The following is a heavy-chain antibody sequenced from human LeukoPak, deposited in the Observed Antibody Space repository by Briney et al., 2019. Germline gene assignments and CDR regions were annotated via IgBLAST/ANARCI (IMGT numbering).Heavy chain of an antibody. Sequence: GGSLRLSCAASGFTFSSYAMHWVRQAPGKGLEWVAVISYDGSNKYYADSVKGRFTISRDNSKNTLYLQMNSLRAEDTAVYYCAKSMYLVSDGMDVWGQGTTVTVSS. CDR1: GFTFSSYA. D-gene: IGHD2-8*01. CDR2: ISYDGSNK. CDR3: AKSMYLVSDGMDV. J-gene: IGHJ6*02. V-gene: IGHV3-30-3*02.